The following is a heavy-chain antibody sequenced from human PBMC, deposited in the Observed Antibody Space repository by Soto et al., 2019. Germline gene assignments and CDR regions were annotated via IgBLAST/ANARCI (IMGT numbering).Heavy chain of an antibody. D-gene: IGHD5-12*01. CDR1: GGSISSGGYY. Sequence: SETLSLTCTVSGGSISSGGYYWSWIRQHPGKGLEWIGYIYYSGRTYYNPSLKSRVTISVDTSKNQFSLKLSSVTAADTAVYYCARVDRIVATIDYWGQGTLVTVSS. V-gene: IGHV4-31*03. CDR2: IYYSGRT. J-gene: IGHJ4*02. CDR3: ARVDRIVATIDY.